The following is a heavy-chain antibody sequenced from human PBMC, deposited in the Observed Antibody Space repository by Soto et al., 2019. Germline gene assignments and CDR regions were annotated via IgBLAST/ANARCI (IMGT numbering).Heavy chain of an antibody. V-gene: IGHV3-21*01. CDR2: ISSSSSYI. J-gene: IGHJ1*01. CDR3: ARAETSSSIQPEH. D-gene: IGHD6-13*01. Sequence: EVQLVESGGGLVKPGGSLRLSCAASGFTFSSYSINLVRQAPGKGLEWVSSISSSSSYIYYADSVKGRFTTSRDNAKNSRYLQMNSLRAEDTAVYYCARAETSSSIQPEHWGQVTLVTVSS. CDR1: GFTFSSYS.